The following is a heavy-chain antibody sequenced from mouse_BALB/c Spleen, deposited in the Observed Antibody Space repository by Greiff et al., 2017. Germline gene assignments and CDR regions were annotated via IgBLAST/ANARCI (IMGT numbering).Heavy chain of an antibody. CDR2: ISTYYGNT. V-gene: IGHV1-67*01. D-gene: IGHD2-14*01. Sequence: VQGVESGPELVRPGVSVKISCKGSSYTFTDYAMHWVKQSHAKSLEWIGVISTYYGNTNYNQKFKGKATMTVDKSSSTAYMELARLTSEDSAVYYCARGGYEDAMDYWGQGTSVTVSS. CDR1: SYTFTDYA. J-gene: IGHJ4*01. CDR3: ARGGYEDAMDY.